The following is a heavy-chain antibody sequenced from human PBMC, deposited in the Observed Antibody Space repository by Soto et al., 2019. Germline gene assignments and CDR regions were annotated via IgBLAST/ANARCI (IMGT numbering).Heavy chain of an antibody. CDR3: AKDMGPRETSPDS. CDR1: GFTFDDYA. V-gene: IGHV3-9*01. D-gene: IGHD1-1*01. CDR2: ISWNSGSI. J-gene: IGHJ4*02. Sequence: FLRLSCAASGFTFDDYAMHWVRQAPGKGLEWVSGISWNSGSIGYADSVKGRFTISRDNAKNSLYLQMNSLRAEDTALYYCAKDMGPRETSPDSWGQGTLVTVSS.